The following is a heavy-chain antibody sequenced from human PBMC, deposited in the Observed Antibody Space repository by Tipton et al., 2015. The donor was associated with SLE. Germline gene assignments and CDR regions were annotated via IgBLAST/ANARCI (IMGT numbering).Heavy chain of an antibody. V-gene: IGHV3-23*01. Sequence: GSLRLSCAASGFTVSSYAMSWVRQAPGKGLEWVSAISGTGGSTYIADSVKGRFTISRDNSKNTVYLHMNSLRADDTAIYYCASASWNYGFFDYWGQGTLVTVSS. D-gene: IGHD1-7*01. CDR2: ISGTGGST. CDR1: GFTVSSYA. J-gene: IGHJ4*02. CDR3: ASASWNYGFFDY.